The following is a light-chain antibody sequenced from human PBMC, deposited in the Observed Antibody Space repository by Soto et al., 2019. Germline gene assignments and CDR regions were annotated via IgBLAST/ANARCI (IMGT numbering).Light chain of an antibody. V-gene: IGKV1-9*01. CDR2: DAS. CDR3: QQLKSYPQT. Sequence: DIQMTQSPSSLSASVGDRVTITCQASQDINKNLIWYQQKPGKAPKLLIYDASTMQSGVPSRFSGSGFGTEFTLTISSLQPEDFATYYCQQLKSYPQTFGQGTKVDIK. J-gene: IGKJ1*01. CDR1: QDINKN.